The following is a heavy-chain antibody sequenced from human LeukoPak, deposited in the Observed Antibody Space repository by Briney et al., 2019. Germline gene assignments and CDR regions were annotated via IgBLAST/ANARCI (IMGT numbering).Heavy chain of an antibody. J-gene: IGHJ4*02. Sequence: GESLKISCKGSGYSFTSYWIGWVRQMPGKGLEWMGIIYPGDSDTRYSPSFQGQVTISADKSIGTAYLQWSSLKASDTAMYYCARRPLPSSSRADYFDYWGQGTLVTVSS. CDR3: ARRPLPSSSRADYFDY. CDR1: GYSFTSYW. D-gene: IGHD6-6*01. V-gene: IGHV5-51*01. CDR2: IYPGDSDT.